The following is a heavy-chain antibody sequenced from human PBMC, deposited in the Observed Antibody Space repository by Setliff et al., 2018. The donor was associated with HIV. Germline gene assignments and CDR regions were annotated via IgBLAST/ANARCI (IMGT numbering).Heavy chain of an antibody. Sequence: ASVKVSCKSSGYTFIDYYLHWVRQAPGQGLEWVGWVNPRNGGINYSQRYQGRVTMTRDTSIGTAYMELNRLKSDDTAVYFCARKSLSGTIDYWGQGTLVTVSS. CDR1: GYTFIDYY. D-gene: IGHD1-20*01. V-gene: IGHV1-2*02. CDR3: ARKSLSGTIDY. J-gene: IGHJ4*02. CDR2: VNPRNGGI.